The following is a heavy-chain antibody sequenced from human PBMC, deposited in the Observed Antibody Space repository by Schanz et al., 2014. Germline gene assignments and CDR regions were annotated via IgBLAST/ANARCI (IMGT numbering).Heavy chain of an antibody. D-gene: IGHD2-8*02. CDR2: IRYNGINE. CDR3: ARDSRYCTGVDCKGDAFDL. J-gene: IGHJ3*01. CDR1: GFTFSNYG. Sequence: QVQLVESGGGVVQPGGSLRLSCAASGFTFSNYGLHWVRQAPGKGLEWVAFIRYNGINEYYADSVKGRFTISRDNSKNTLYLQMNSLRAEDTAVYYCARDSRYCTGVDCKGDAFDLWGQGTLVTVSS. V-gene: IGHV3-30*02.